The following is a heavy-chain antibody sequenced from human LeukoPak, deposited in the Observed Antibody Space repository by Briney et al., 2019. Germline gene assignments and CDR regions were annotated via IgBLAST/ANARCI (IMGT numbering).Heavy chain of an antibody. V-gene: IGHV3-48*01. J-gene: IGHJ4*02. CDR1: GFTFSDYS. CDR2: IGIDSGNT. D-gene: IGHD5-24*01. CDR3: ARDYKYAFDN. Sequence: GGSLRLSCAASGFTFSDYSMNRARQAPGKGLEWISYIGIDSGNTNYADSVKGRFTISGDKAKNSLYLQMNSLRVEDTAVYYCARDYKYAFDNWGQGTLVTVSS.